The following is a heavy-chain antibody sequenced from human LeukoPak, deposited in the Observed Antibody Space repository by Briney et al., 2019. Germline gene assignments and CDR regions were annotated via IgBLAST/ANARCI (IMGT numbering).Heavy chain of an antibody. Sequence: GGSLRLSCAASGFTFSTYGMHWVRQAPGKGLEWVAVISYDGSNKHYADSVKGRFTISRDNSKNTLYLQMNSLRPEDTAVYYCANGGRLPLYWRQGTLVTVSS. CDR2: ISYDGSNK. J-gene: IGHJ4*02. CDR3: ANGGRLPLY. CDR1: GFTFSTYG. V-gene: IGHV3-30*18. D-gene: IGHD1-14*01.